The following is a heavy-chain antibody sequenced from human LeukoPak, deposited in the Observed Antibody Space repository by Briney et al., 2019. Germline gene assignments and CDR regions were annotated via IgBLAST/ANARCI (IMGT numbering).Heavy chain of an antibody. J-gene: IGHJ4*02. CDR2: ISGSGGST. CDR3: AKESEHIVVVIAIGYFDY. CDR1: GFTFSSYA. Sequence: GGSLRLSCAASGFTFSSYAMSWVRHAPGKGLEWVSAISGSGGSTYYADSVKGRFTISRDNSKNTLYLQMNSLRAEDTAVYYCAKESEHIVVVIAIGYFDYWGQGTLVTVSS. D-gene: IGHD2-21*01. V-gene: IGHV3-23*01.